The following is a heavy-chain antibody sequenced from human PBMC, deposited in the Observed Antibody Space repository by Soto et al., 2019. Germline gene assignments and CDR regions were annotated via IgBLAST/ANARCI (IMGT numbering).Heavy chain of an antibody. V-gene: IGHV3-30*18. Sequence: QVQLVESGGGVVQPGRSLRLSCAASGFTFSSYGMHWVRQAPGKGLEWVAVISYDGSNKYYADSVKGRFTISRVNSKNTLYLQMNSLRAEDTAVYYCANPHGFDIWGQGTMVTVSS. CDR1: GFTFSSYG. CDR2: ISYDGSNK. CDR3: ANPHGFDI. J-gene: IGHJ3*02.